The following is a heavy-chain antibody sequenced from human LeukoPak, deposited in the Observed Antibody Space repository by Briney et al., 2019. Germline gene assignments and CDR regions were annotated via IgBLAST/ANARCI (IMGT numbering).Heavy chain of an antibody. D-gene: IGHD1-1*01. V-gene: IGHV1-8*01. CDR3: ARVVRRTRTTSVTYYFDY. CDR2: MNPNSGNT. CDR1: VYTFTSYD. J-gene: IGHJ4*02. Sequence: ASVTVSLMASVYTFTSYDINWVRQPTGQGLEWMGWMNPNSGNTGYAQKFQGRVTMTRNTSINTAYMELSSPRSDDTAVDYCARVVRRTRTTSVTYYFDYWGQGTLVTVSS.